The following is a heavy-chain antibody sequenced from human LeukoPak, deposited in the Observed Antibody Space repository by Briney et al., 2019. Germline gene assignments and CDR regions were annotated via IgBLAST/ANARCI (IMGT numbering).Heavy chain of an antibody. D-gene: IGHD5-18*01. CDR1: GFTFSSYW. V-gene: IGHV3-74*01. Sequence: GGSLRLSCKASGFTFSSYWMHWVRQIPGKGLAWVSRINGDGSDTNSADSVKGRFTISRDNAKNTLYLQMNSLRAEDTAVYYCVRGLGSGYSYAFGVYCGQGTLLSVSS. CDR2: INGDGSDT. J-gene: IGHJ4*02. CDR3: VRGLGSGYSYAFGVY.